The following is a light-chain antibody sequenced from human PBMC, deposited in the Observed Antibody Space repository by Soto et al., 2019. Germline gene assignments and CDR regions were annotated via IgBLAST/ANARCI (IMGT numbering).Light chain of an antibody. Sequence: DIQMTQSPSTLSASVGDRVTITCRASQSVGSRLAWYQQKPGKAPTLLIYDASSLESGVPSRFSGSASGTEFTLTISSLQPDDFATFYCQQYRSYPYTFGQGTKLEIK. CDR1: QSVGSR. J-gene: IGKJ2*01. CDR3: QQYRSYPYT. V-gene: IGKV1-5*01. CDR2: DAS.